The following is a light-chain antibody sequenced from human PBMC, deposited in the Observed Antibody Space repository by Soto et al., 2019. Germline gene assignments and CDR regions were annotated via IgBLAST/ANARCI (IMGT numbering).Light chain of an antibody. V-gene: IGKV3-20*01. CDR2: GAS. CDR1: QSVTSNY. Sequence: IFFTHSPGTLSLSPGEIATLSCWASQSVTSNYLAWYQQKPGQAPRLLIFGASIRVTGIPDRFIGSGSGTDFTLTISRLEPEDFAVYYCQHYVTSLTTFGQGTKVDNK. CDR3: QHYVTSLTT. J-gene: IGKJ1*01.